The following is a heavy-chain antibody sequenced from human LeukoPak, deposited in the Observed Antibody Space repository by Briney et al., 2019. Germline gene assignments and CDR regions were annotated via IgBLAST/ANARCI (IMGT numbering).Heavy chain of an antibody. CDR1: GFSLNTHGMR. CDR2: IDWDDDK. CDR3: ARIMQEAFDI. Sequence: SGPALVEPTQSLTLTCTFSGFSLNTHGMRVSWIRQPPGKALEWLARIDWDDDKFYTTPLKTRLTISKDTSKNQVVLTMTNMDPVDTATYYCARIMQEAFDIWGQGTMVTVSS. V-gene: IGHV2-70*04. J-gene: IGHJ3*02.